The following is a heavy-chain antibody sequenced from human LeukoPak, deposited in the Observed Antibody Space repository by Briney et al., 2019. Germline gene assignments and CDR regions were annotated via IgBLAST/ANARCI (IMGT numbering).Heavy chain of an antibody. CDR1: DGSISSSS. V-gene: IGHV4-59*08. CDR3: ARRQQTGGDNGLHNWFDP. CDR2: IYYSGST. Sequence: PSETLSLTCTVSDGSISSSSWNWIRQPPGKGLEWIGYIYYSGSTKYNPSLESRVTISVDTSKNQISLNMRSVTAADTAIYYCARRQQTGGDNGLHNWFDPWGQGILVTVSS. J-gene: IGHJ5*02. D-gene: IGHD5-24*01.